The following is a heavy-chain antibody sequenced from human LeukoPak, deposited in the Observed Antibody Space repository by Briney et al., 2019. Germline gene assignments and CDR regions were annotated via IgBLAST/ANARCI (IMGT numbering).Heavy chain of an antibody. J-gene: IGHJ4*02. D-gene: IGHD3-16*02. Sequence: PGGSLRLSCAASGFTFSNAWMSWVRRAPGKGLEWVGRIKSKTDGGTTDYAAPVKGRFTISRDDSKNTLYLQMNSLKTEDTAVYYCTTHPLYDYVWGSYRNRFDYWGQGTLVTVSS. CDR3: TTHPLYDYVWGSYRNRFDY. V-gene: IGHV3-15*01. CDR1: GFTFSNAW. CDR2: IKSKTDGGTT.